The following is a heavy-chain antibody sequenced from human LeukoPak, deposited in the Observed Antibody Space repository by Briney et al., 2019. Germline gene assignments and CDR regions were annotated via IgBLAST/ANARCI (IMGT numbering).Heavy chain of an antibody. D-gene: IGHD3-22*01. CDR1: GFTFSSYG. V-gene: IGHV3-23*01. J-gene: IGHJ4*02. CDR2: ISGSGGST. CDR3: AKDSSYYYDSSGYSAFDY. Sequence: GGSLRLSCAASGFTFSSYGMNWVRQAPGKGLEGVSAISGSGGSTYYADSVTGRFTISRDNAKNTMYLQMNSMRAEDTAVYYCAKDSSYYYDSSGYSAFDYWGQGTLVTVSS.